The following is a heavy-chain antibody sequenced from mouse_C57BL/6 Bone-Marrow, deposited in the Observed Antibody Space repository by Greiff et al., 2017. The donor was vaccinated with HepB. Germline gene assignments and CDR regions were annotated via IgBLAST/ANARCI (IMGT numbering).Heavy chain of an antibody. J-gene: IGHJ4*01. Sequence: VQLQQSGPELVKPGASVKISCKASGYTFTDYYMNWVKQSHGKSLEWIGDINPNNGGTSYNQKFKGKATLTVDKSSSTAYMELRSLTSEDSAVYYCARFGGGLAMDYWGQGTSVTVSS. V-gene: IGHV1-26*01. CDR2: INPNNGGT. D-gene: IGHD3-3*01. CDR1: GYTFTDYY. CDR3: ARFGGGLAMDY.